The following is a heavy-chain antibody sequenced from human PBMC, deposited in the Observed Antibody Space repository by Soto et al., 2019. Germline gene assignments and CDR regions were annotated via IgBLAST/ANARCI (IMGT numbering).Heavy chain of an antibody. J-gene: IGHJ6*02. Sequence: GGSLRLSCAASGFTFSSYRMHWVRQAPGKGLEWVAVIWYDGSNKYYADSVKGRFTISRDNSKNTLYLQMNSLRAEDTAVYYCARDVDIVVVPAALTGGMDVWGQGTTVTVSS. D-gene: IGHD2-2*01. CDR3: ARDVDIVVVPAALTGGMDV. V-gene: IGHV3-33*01. CDR2: IWYDGSNK. CDR1: GFTFSSYR.